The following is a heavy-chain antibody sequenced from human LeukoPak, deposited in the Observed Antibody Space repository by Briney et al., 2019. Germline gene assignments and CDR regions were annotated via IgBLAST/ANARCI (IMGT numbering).Heavy chain of an antibody. D-gene: IGHD4/OR15-4a*01. Sequence: SETLSLTCTVSGGSISSSSYYWGWIRQPPGKGLEWIGSIYYSRSTYYNPSLKSRVTISVDTSKNQFSLKLSSVTAADTAVYYCARGLLTPIDYWGQGTLVTVSS. J-gene: IGHJ4*02. CDR2: IYYSRST. CDR1: GGSISSSSYY. CDR3: ARGLLTPIDY. V-gene: IGHV4-39*07.